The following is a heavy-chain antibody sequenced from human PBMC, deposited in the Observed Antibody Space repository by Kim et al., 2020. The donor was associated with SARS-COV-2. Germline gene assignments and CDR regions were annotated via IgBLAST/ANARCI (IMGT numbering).Heavy chain of an antibody. D-gene: IGHD6-6*01. CDR1: GFTFSSYA. CDR3: ASGIAARRPPNNFDY. CDR2: ISYDGSNK. V-gene: IGHV3-30-3*01. J-gene: IGHJ4*02. Sequence: SLRLSCAASGFTFSSYAMHWVRQAPGKGLEWVAVISYDGSNKYYADSVKGRFTISRDNSKNTLYLQMNSLRAEDTAVYYCASGIAARRPPNNFDYWGQG.